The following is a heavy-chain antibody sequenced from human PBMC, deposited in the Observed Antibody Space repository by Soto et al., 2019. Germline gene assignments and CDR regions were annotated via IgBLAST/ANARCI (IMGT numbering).Heavy chain of an antibody. V-gene: IGHV4-4*02. J-gene: IGHJ6*02. CDR3: ARGRRYYYDSSGYQHYYYYYGMDV. CDR2: IYHSGST. D-gene: IGHD3-22*01. CDR1: GGSISSSNW. Sequence: PSETLSLTCAVSGGSISSSNWRSWVRQPPGKGLEWIGEIYHSGSTNYNPSLKSRVTISVDKSKNQFSLKLSSVTAADTAVYYCARGRRYYYDSSGYQHYYYYYGMDVWGQGTTVTVSS.